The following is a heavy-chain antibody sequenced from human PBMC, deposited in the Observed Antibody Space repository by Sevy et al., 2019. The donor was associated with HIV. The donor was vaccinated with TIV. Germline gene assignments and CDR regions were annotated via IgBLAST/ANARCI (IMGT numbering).Heavy chain of an antibody. Sequence: GGSLRLSCAASGVTPNTYGIHWVRQAPGKGLEWVAVIGYDGSNTHYADSVKGRFTISRDNSKNTVFLQMDSLRTEDTATYYCARDPRVFGDYLLAYFDHWGQGTLVTVSS. V-gene: IGHV3-33*01. CDR1: GVTPNTYG. CDR3: ARDPRVFGDYLLAYFDH. J-gene: IGHJ4*02. CDR2: IGYDGSNT. D-gene: IGHD3-16*01.